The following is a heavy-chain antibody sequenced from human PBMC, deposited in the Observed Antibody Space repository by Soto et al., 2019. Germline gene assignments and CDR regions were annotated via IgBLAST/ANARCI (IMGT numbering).Heavy chain of an antibody. Sequence: QVQLEESGGGVVQPGRSLTLTCAASGFTFTNYGMNWVRQAPGKGLEWVAVISYDGNTKHHADSVKVRFSISRDYSKNTLSLEMTSLRVEDTAVYYCAIATIFLVSVPSDGNGMDVWGQGTSVSVSS. V-gene: IGHV3-30*03. D-gene: IGHD3-3*01. J-gene: IGHJ6*02. CDR2: ISYDGNTK. CDR3: AIATIFLVSVPSDGNGMDV. CDR1: GFTFTNYG.